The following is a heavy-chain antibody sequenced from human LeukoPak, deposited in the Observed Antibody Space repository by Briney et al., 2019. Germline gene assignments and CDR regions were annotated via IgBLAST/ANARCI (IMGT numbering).Heavy chain of an antibody. J-gene: IGHJ4*02. CDR2: IRSKANSYAT. V-gene: IGHV3-73*01. Sequence: GGSLRLSCAASGFTVSRNYMTWVRQAPGKGLEWVGRIRSKANSYATTYGASVKGRFTISRDDSKNTAYLQMNSLKTEDTAVYYCTRYNVGFDYWGQGTLVTVSS. CDR3: TRYNVGFDY. D-gene: IGHD1-14*01. CDR1: GFTVSRNY.